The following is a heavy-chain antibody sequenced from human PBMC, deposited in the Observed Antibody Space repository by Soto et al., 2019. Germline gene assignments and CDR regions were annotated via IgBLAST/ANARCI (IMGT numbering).Heavy chain of an antibody. J-gene: IGHJ2*01. CDR1: GYTFSDYA. CDR2: ISASTRNT. CDR3: VRCYGSVGRCYACWHFDL. D-gene: IGHD2-15*01. Sequence: QVQLVQSGGEVKKPGASVKVSCQASGYTFSDYAISWLRQAPGQGLEWMGWISASTRNTDQAQNFQGRVIMTLDTSTNTAYMELRSLRSDDTAVYYCVRCYGSVGRCYACWHFDLWGRGTLVTVSS. V-gene: IGHV1-18*01.